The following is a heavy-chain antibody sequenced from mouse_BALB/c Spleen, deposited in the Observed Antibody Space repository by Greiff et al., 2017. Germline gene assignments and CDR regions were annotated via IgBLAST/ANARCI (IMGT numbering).Heavy chain of an antibody. D-gene: IGHD4-1*01. Sequence: QVQLQQSGAELAKPGASVKMSCKASGYTFTSYWMHWVKQRPGQGLEWIGYINPSTGYTDYNQKFKYKATLTADKSSSTAYMQLSSLTSEDSAVFYCARWAGTKAMDYWGQGTSVTVSS. J-gene: IGHJ4*01. V-gene: IGHV1-7*01. CDR2: INPSTGYT. CDR1: GYTFTSYW. CDR3: ARWAGTKAMDY.